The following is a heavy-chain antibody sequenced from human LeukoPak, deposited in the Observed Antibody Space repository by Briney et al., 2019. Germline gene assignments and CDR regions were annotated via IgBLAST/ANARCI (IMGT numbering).Heavy chain of an antibody. CDR1: GFTFSSYA. D-gene: IGHD3-3*01. CDR3: ARDDKSAVFGAGLDY. V-gene: IGHV3-64*01. J-gene: IGHJ4*02. Sequence: GGSLRLSCAASGFTFSSYAMHWVRQAPGKGLEYVSAISSNGGSTYYANSVKGRFTISRDNSKNTLYLQMGSLRAEDTAVYYCARDDKSAVFGAGLDYWGQGTLVTVSS. CDR2: ISSNGGST.